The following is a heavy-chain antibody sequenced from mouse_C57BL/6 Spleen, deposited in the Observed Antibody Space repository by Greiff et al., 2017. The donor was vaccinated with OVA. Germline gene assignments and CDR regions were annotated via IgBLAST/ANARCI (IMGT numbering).Heavy chain of an antibody. V-gene: IGHV3-6*01. Sequence: ESGPGLVKPSPSLSLTCSVTGYSITSGYYWNWIRQFPGNKLEWMGYISYDGSTNYNPSLKNRISITRDTSKNQFFLTYNSVTTENTATYYCARKNYLYYFDYWGQGTTLTVSS. J-gene: IGHJ2*01. D-gene: IGHD2-1*01. CDR2: ISYDGST. CDR1: GYSITSGYY. CDR3: ARKNYLYYFDY.